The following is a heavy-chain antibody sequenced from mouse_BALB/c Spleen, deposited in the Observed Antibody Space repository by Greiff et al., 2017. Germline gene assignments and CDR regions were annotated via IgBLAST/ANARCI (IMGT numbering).Heavy chain of an antibody. Sequence: EVQVVESGGGLVKPGGSLKLSCAASGFTFSDYYMYWVRQTPEKRLEWVATISDGGSYTYYPDSVKGRFTISRDNAKNNLYLQMSSLKSEDTAMYYCARDYGYGMDYWGQGTSVTVSS. J-gene: IGHJ4*01. CDR3: ARDYGYGMDY. V-gene: IGHV5-4*02. CDR2: ISDGGSYT. CDR1: GFTFSDYY. D-gene: IGHD2-2*01.